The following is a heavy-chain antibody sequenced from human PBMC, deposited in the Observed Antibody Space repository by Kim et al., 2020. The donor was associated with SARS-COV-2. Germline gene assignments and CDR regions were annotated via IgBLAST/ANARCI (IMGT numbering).Heavy chain of an antibody. CDR3: AKDQEGLEYYFDL. J-gene: IGHJ4*02. V-gene: IGHV1-2*06. CDR1: GSTFSGFY. Sequence: ASEKVSCKASGSTFSGFYVHWVREAPGRGLQWMGRIDPDSGGTKSAQMFQGRVTMTRDTSIRTVYLELSRLRSDDTAIYYCAKDQEGLEYYFDLWGQGTL. CDR2: IDPDSGGT. D-gene: IGHD3-3*01.